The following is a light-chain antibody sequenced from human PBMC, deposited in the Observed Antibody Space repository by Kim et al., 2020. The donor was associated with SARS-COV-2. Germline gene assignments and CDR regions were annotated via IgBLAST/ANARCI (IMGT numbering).Light chain of an antibody. V-gene: IGKV3-20*01. J-gene: IGKJ4*01. Sequence: SPGERAPLLSRASQTIRSDSLAWYQQKPGQVPRLLIYKAATRAIGIPDRFSGAGSGADYSLTISRLEPEDFAVYYCQQCAITPLSFGGGTKVDIK. CDR2: KAA. CDR3: QQCAITPLS. CDR1: QTIRSDS.